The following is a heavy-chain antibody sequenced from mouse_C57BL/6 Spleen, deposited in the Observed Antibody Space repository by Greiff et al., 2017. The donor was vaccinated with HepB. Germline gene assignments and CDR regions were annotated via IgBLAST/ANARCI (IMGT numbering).Heavy chain of an antibody. J-gene: IGHJ2*01. CDR3: AREEDSSGFDY. V-gene: IGHV1-64*01. D-gene: IGHD3-2*02. CDR2: IHPNSGST. Sequence: QVQLQQSGAELVKPGASVKLSCKASGYTFTSYWMHWVKQRPGQGLEWIGMIHPNSGSTNYNEKFKSKATLTVDKSSSTAYMQLSSLTSEDSAVYYCAREEDSSGFDYWGQGTTLTVSS. CDR1: GYTFTSYW.